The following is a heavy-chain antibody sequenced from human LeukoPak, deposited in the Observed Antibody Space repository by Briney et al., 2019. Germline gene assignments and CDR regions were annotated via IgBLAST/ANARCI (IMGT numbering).Heavy chain of an antibody. D-gene: IGHD6-19*01. CDR2: IYYSGST. CDR3: SRVVYSSGWTFDY. V-gene: IGHV4-31*03. J-gene: IGHJ4*02. Sequence: PSQTLSLTCTASGGSISSGGYYWSWIRQHQGKGLEWIGYIYYSGSTYSSLSLHSRVTISVDKSKKQYSLKLMSVTAADTAVDYCSRVVYSSGWTFDYWGQGTLVTVSS. CDR1: GGSISSGGYY.